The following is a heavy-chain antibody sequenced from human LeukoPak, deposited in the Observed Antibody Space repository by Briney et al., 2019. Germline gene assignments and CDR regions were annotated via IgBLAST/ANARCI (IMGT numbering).Heavy chain of an antibody. CDR3: ATTIAVAGNVAFDI. CDR1: GGTFSSYA. V-gene: IGHV1-69*05. Sequence: ASVKVSCKASGGTFSSYAISWVRQAPGQGLEWVGGIIPIFGTANYAQKFQGRVTITTDESTSTAYMELSSLRSEDTAVYYCATTIAVAGNVAFDIWGQGTMVTVSS. J-gene: IGHJ3*02. D-gene: IGHD6-19*01. CDR2: IIPIFGTA.